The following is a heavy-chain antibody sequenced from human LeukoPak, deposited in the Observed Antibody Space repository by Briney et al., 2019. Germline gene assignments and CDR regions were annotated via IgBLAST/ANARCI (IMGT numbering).Heavy chain of an antibody. V-gene: IGHV4-38-2*02. CDR3: ARDRPKAETDY. D-gene: IGHD6-25*01. Sequence: KPSETLSLTCTVSGYSISSGYYWGWIRQPPGEGLEWIGSIYHSGSTYYNPSLKSRVTISVDTSKNQFSLKLSSVTAADTAVYYCARDRPKAETDYWGQGTLVTVSS. CDR1: GYSISSGYY. CDR2: IYHSGST. J-gene: IGHJ4*02.